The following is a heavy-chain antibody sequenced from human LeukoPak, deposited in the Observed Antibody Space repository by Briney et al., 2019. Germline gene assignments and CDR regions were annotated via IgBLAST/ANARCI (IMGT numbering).Heavy chain of an antibody. CDR3: ARGQVAYDSSGYSNHYYYYGMDV. V-gene: IGHV1-69*13. Sequence: ASVKVSCKASGGTLSSYAISWVRQAPGQGLEWMGGIIPIFGTANYAQKFQGRVTITADESTSTAYMELSSLRSEDTAVYYCARGQVAYDSSGYSNHYYYYGMDVWGQGTTVTVSS. D-gene: IGHD3-22*01. CDR1: GGTLSSYA. CDR2: IIPIFGTA. J-gene: IGHJ6*02.